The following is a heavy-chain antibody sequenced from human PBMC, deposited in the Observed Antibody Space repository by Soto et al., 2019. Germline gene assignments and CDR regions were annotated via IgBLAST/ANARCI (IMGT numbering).Heavy chain of an antibody. CDR1: GYTFTSYG. J-gene: IGHJ5*02. Sequence: QVQLVQSGAEVKKPGASVKVSCKASGYTFTSYGISWVRQAPGQGLEWMGWISAYNGNTNYAQKLQGRVTMTTDTATSTAYMERRSLRSDDTAVYYCARVKFGDNYYGSGTPWGQGTLVTVSS. CDR3: ARVKFGDNYYGSGTP. V-gene: IGHV1-18*01. CDR2: ISAYNGNT. D-gene: IGHD3-10*01.